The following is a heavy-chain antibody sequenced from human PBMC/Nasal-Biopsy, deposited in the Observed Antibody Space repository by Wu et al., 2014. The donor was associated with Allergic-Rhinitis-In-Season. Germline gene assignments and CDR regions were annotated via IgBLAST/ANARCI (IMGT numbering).Heavy chain of an antibody. CDR3: ATRNYFDTSGFLPN. V-gene: IGHV3-23*01. Sequence: LRLSCAASGFTFSSHAMSWVRQAPGKGLEWVSVISGDDGSTYYADSVKGRFTISRDNSKNTVYLQMNSLRAEDTAVYYCATRNYFDTSGFLPNWGQGTLVTVSS. J-gene: IGHJ4*02. CDR2: ISGDDGST. CDR1: GFTFSSHA. D-gene: IGHD3-22*01.